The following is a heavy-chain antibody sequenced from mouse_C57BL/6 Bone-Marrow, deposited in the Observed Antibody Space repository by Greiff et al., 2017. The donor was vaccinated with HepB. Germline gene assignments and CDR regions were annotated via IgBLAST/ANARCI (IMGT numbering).Heavy chain of an antibody. CDR2: GQGLEWIG. CDR1: YTFSRRLH. Sequence: VQLQQSGPELARPGASVKISCQASYTFSRRLHFAIMDTNSWMQWVKQRPGQGLEWIGTIYPGNGDTSYNQKFKGKATLTTDQSSSTAYMQPSSVTYEDSAVYYCAWGGANWAFDYWGQGTTLTVSS. J-gene: IGHJ2*01. V-gene: IGHV1-87*01. D-gene: IGHD4-1*01. CDR3: YEDSAVYYCAWGGANWAFDY.